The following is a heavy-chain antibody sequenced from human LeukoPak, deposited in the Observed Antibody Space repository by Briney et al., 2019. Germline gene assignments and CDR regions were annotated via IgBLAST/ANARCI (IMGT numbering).Heavy chain of an antibody. CDR1: GFTFGVSW. CDR2: IKEDGSVK. CDR3: VKDRGWNTFDY. D-gene: IGHD1/OR15-1a*01. Sequence: GESLRLSCAASGFTFGVSWMSWVRLAPGKGLVWVGNIKEDGSVKNYVDSVKGRLIISRDNAKSSLFLQMNNLRVEDTAVYYCVKDRGWNTFDYWGQGILVTVSS. J-gene: IGHJ4*02. V-gene: IGHV3-7*01.